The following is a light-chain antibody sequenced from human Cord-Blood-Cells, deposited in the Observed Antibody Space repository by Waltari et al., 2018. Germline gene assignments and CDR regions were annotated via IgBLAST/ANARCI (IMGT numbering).Light chain of an antibody. J-gene: IGKJ2*01. CDR3: QQYNNWPLYT. CDR2: GAS. V-gene: IGKV3-15*01. CDR1: QSVSSN. Sequence: EIVMTQSPATLSVSPWERATLSCRASQSVSSNLAWYQQKPWQAPRLLIYGASTRATGIPARFSGSGSGTEFTLTISSLQSEDFAVYYCQQYNNWPLYTFGQGTKLEIK.